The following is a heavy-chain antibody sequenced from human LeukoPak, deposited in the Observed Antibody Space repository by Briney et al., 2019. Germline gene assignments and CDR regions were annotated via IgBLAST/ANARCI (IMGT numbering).Heavy chain of an antibody. CDR1: GFTFSSYE. Sequence: PGGSLRLSCAASGFTFSSYEMNWVRQAPGRGLEWVSYISSSGSTIYYADSVKGRFTISRDNAKNSLYLQMNSLRAEDTALYYCAKDTSRNGYSSGWHPRTPYDYWGQGTLVTVSS. CDR2: ISSSGSTI. CDR3: AKDTSRNGYSSGWHPRTPYDY. V-gene: IGHV3-48*03. J-gene: IGHJ4*02. D-gene: IGHD6-19*01.